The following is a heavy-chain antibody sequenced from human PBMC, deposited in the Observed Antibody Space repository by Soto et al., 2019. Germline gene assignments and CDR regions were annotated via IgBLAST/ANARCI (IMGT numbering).Heavy chain of an antibody. CDR3: AAETKSYFYGMDV. CDR2: ISYDGSNK. CDR1: GLIFSSSA. Sequence: QVQPVESGGGAVQPGRSLRLSCAASGLIFSSSAMHWVRQAPGKGLEWVALISYDGSNKYYVDSVKGRFTISRDNSKDTLDLQMNSLREGDTAVYYCAAETKSYFYGMDVWGQGTTVTVSS. J-gene: IGHJ6*02. V-gene: IGHV3-30*03.